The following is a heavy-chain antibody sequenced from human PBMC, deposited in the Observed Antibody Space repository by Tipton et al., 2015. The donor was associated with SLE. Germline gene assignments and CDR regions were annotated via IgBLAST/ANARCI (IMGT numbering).Heavy chain of an antibody. CDR3: ARGLAMVRGDSMDY. D-gene: IGHD3-10*01. V-gene: IGHV4-4*08. CDR1: GGSISGYY. J-gene: IGHJ4*02. Sequence: LRLSCTVSGGSISGYYWTWFRQPPGKGLEWIGYIFPSGRTNYNPSHKSRVTISVDTSKNQVSLRLSSVTAADTAVYYCARGLAMVRGDSMDYWGQGTLVTVSS. CDR2: IFPSGRT.